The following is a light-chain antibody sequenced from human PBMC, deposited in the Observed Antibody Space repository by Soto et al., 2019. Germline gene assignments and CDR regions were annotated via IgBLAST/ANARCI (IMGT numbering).Light chain of an antibody. CDR1: HNIGTY. J-gene: IGKJ1*01. Sequence: IHVTQSPSSLSASVGDRVTVSCRASHNIGTYLNWYQQKSGKAPKVLISDASSLQSGVPSRLSGSGSGTDFTLTISSLQPEDFATYYCQQSYSTLWTFGQGTKVDI. CDR2: DAS. CDR3: QQSYSTLWT. V-gene: IGKV1-39*01.